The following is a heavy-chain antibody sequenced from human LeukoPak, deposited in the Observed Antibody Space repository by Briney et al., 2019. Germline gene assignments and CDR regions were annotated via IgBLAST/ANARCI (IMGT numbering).Heavy chain of an antibody. CDR3: ARAGYDTSGYYSY. CDR2: IKPSGGSR. V-gene: IGHV1-46*01. J-gene: IGHJ4*02. Sequence: ASVKVSCKASGYTFTSYYMHWGRQAPGHGLEGMGIIKPSGGSRRYEQKFQGRVTVTRDTATSTVYMELSSLRSEDTALYYCARAGYDTSGYYSYWGQGTLVTVSS. D-gene: IGHD3-22*01. CDR1: GYTFTSYY.